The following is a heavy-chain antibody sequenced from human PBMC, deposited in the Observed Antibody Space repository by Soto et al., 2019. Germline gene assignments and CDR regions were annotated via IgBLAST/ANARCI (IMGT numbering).Heavy chain of an antibody. CDR2: VHYSGST. V-gene: IGHV4-59*08. D-gene: IGHD4-17*01. CDR3: ASHEDDYGDVRAAFDI. J-gene: IGHJ3*02. Sequence: PSETLSLTCTVSGGDSITNYYWSWVRQPPGKGLESIGYVHYSGSTNYNPSLKSRVTIAVDTSKNQFFLKLSSMTAADTAVDYCASHEDDYGDVRAAFDIWGQGTMVTVSS. CDR1: GGDSITNYY.